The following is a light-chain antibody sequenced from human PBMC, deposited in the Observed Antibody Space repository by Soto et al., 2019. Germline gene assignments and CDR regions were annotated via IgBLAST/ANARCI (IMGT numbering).Light chain of an antibody. J-gene: IGLJ2*01. V-gene: IGLV2-14*01. CDR2: DVT. CDR1: SSDVGDYFY. Sequence: QSALTQPASVSGSPGQSITISCTGTSSDVGDYFYVSWYQPLPGKAPKLMIYDVTNRPSGVSNRFSGSKSGNTASLTISGLQAEDEADYYCTSYTSSSTLVVFGGGTKLTVL. CDR3: TSYTSSSTLVV.